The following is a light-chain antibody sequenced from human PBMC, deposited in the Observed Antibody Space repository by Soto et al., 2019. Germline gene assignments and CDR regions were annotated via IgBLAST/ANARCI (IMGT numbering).Light chain of an antibody. J-gene: IGLJ1*01. V-gene: IGLV2-14*01. CDR3: SSHSSGSPRV. Sequence: QSVLTQPSSVSGSPVRSIAFSCTGTSSDVGGYDYVSWYQQQPDKAPKLMIYEVTQRPSGVSNRFSGSKSGNTASLTISGLQAEDEADYDCSSHSSGSPRVFGTGTNVTDL. CDR2: EVT. CDR1: SSDVGGYDY.